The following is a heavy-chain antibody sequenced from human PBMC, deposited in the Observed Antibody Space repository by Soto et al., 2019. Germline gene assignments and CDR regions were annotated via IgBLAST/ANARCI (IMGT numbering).Heavy chain of an antibody. CDR1: GGSISSSSYY. J-gene: IGHJ4*02. D-gene: IGHD5-18*01. CDR3: ARRDSYGFFHS. V-gene: IGHV4-39*01. CDR2: IYYSGST. Sequence: SETLSLTCTVSGGSISSSSYYWGWIRQPPGKGLEGMGGIYYSGSTYYNPSLKSRVTISVDTSKNQFSLKLSSVTAADTAVYYCARRDSYGFFHSWGQGTLVTVSS.